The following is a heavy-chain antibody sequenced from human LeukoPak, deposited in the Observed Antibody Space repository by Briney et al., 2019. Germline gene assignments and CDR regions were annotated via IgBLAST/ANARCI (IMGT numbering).Heavy chain of an antibody. CDR3: ARDRPSGSYVY. J-gene: IGHJ4*02. Sequence: PSETLSLTCTVSGYSINSGYLWGWIRQPPEKGLEWIGSIYHSGSTYYNPSLKSRVSISVDTSKNQFSLDLSSVTAADTAVYYCARDRPSGSYVYWGQGTLVTVSS. D-gene: IGHD1-26*01. CDR1: GYSINSGYL. V-gene: IGHV4-38-2*02. CDR2: IYHSGST.